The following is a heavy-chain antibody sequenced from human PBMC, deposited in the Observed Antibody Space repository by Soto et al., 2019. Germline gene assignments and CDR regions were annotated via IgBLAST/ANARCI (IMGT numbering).Heavy chain of an antibody. Sequence: EVQVLDSGGGLVQPGGSLRLSCAASGFTFSIYAMTWVRQAPGKGLEWVSSVSGDGGGSYYADSVKGRFTISRDNSKNTLYLQMNSLSAEDTAVYYCASGGCKGGSCDFDYWGQGTLVTVSS. J-gene: IGHJ4*02. CDR1: GFTFSIYA. CDR3: ASGGCKGGSCDFDY. D-gene: IGHD2-15*01. CDR2: VSGDGGGS. V-gene: IGHV3-23*01.